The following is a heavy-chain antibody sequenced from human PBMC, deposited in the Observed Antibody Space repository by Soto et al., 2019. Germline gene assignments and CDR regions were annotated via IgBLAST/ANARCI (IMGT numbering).Heavy chain of an antibody. CDR2: IYYSGST. CDR1: GGSISSGGYY. Sequence: LSLTCTVSGGSISSGGYYWSWIRQHPGKGLEWIGYIYYSGSTYYNPSLKSRVTISVDTSKNQFSLKLSSVTAADTAVYYCARSGEWLRFGIDYWGQGTLVTVSS. CDR3: ARSGEWLRFGIDY. D-gene: IGHD5-12*01. V-gene: IGHV4-31*03. J-gene: IGHJ4*02.